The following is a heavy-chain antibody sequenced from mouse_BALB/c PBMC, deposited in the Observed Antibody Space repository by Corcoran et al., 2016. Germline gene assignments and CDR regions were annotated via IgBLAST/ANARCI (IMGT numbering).Heavy chain of an antibody. CDR3: AREYGNYWYFDV. CDR2: IDPANGNT. J-gene: IGHJ1*01. Sequence: EVQLQQSGAELVKPGASVKLSCTASGFNIKDTYMHWVKQRPEQGLEWIGRIDPANGNTKYDPKFQGKATITTDTSSNTAYLQLSSLTSEDTAVYYCAREYGNYWYFDVWGAGTTVTVSS. CDR1: GFNIKDTY. V-gene: IGHV14-3*02. D-gene: IGHD2-10*02.